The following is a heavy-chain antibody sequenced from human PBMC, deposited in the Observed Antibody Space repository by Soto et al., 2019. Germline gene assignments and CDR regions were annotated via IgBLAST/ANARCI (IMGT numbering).Heavy chain of an antibody. CDR3: TTEYYYDSSGSTMAQWAFDI. D-gene: IGHD3-22*01. J-gene: IGHJ3*02. CDR2: IKSKTDGGTT. V-gene: IGHV3-15*01. Sequence: GGALRLSCAASGFTFSNAWMSWVRQAPGKGLEWVGRIKSKTDGGTTDYAAPVKGRFTISRDDSKNTLYLQMNSLKTEDTAVYYCTTEYYYDSSGSTMAQWAFDIWGQGTMVT. CDR1: GFTFSNAW.